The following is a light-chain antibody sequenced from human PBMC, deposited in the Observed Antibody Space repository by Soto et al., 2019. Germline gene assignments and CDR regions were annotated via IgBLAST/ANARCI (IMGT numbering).Light chain of an antibody. CDR2: EVN. J-gene: IGLJ1*01. V-gene: IGLV2-8*01. Sequence: QSALTQPPSASGSPGQSVAISCTGTSSDVGCYNYVSWYQQHPGKAPKLMIYEVNKRPSGVPDRFSGSKSGNTASLTVSGRRAGDEADYYCGSYECNSNVFGTGTKLPFL. CDR1: SSDVGCYNY. CDR3: GSYECNSNV.